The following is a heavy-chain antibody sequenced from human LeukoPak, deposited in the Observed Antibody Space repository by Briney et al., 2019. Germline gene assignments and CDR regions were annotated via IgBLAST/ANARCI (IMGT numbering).Heavy chain of an antibody. V-gene: IGHV4-39*01. J-gene: IGHJ4*02. CDR3: ARHFNWNDSGFDY. Sequence: PSETLSLTCTVSGGSISSSSYYWGWIRQPPGKGLEWIGSIYYSGSTYYNPSLKSRVTISVDTSKNQFSLKLSSVAAADTAVYYCARHFNWNDSGFDYWGQGTLVTVSS. D-gene: IGHD1-20*01. CDR1: GGSISSSSYY. CDR2: IYYSGST.